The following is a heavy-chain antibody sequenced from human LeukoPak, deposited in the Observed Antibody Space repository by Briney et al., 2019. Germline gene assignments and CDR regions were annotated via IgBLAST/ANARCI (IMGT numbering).Heavy chain of an antibody. D-gene: IGHD6-19*01. CDR1: GFIFSTYS. V-gene: IGHV3-48*04. J-gene: IGHJ5*02. CDR2: ISSSSSTI. Sequence: GGSLRLSCAASGFIFSTYSMNWVRQAPGKGLEWVSYISSSSSTIYYADSVKGRFTISRDNAKNSLYLQMNSLRAEDTAVYYCARDTKIAVAQSWGQGTLVTVTS. CDR3: ARDTKIAVAQS.